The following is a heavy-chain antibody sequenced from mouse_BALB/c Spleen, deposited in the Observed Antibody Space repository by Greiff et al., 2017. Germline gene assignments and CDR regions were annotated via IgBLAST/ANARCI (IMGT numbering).Heavy chain of an antibody. CDR3: ARRGLLRGFAY. D-gene: IGHD2-3*01. CDR2: ISSGGGST. Sequence: DVMLVESGGGLVKPGGSLKLSRAASGFAFSSYDMSWVRQTPEKRLEWVAYISSGGGSTYYPDTVKGRFTISRDNAKNTLYLQMSSLKSEDTAMYYCARRGLLRGFAYWGQGTLVTVSA. V-gene: IGHV5-12-1*01. J-gene: IGHJ3*01. CDR1: GFAFSSYD.